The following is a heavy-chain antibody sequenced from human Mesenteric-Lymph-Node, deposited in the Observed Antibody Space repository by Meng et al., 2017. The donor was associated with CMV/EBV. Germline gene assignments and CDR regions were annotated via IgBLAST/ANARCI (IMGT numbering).Heavy chain of an antibody. J-gene: IGHJ6*02. D-gene: IGHD2-2*01. CDR3: ARDRDQMPTRRGYYYNGMDV. CDR2: ISVYKGNT. V-gene: IGHV1-18*01. CDR1: GYILSSYG. Sequence: ASVKVSCKASGYILSSYGISWVRQAPGQGLEWMGWISVYKGNTNYAQKFQGRVAMTTDTSTSTAYMELRSLRSDDTAVVYCARDRDQMPTRRGYYYNGMDVWGQGTTVTVSS.